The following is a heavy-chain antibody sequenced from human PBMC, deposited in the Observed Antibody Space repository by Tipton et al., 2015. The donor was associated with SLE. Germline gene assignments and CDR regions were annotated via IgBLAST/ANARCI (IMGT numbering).Heavy chain of an antibody. J-gene: IGHJ6*02. CDR2: ISAYNGNT. CDR3: ARDSRILWFREPTCYGMDV. V-gene: IGHV1-18*01. Sequence: QLVQSGAEVKKPGASVKVSCKASGYTFTSYGISWVRQAPGQGLEWMGWISAYNGNTNYAQKLQGRVTMTTDTSTSTAYMELRSLRSDDTAVYYCARDSRILWFREPTCYGMDVWGQGTTVTVSS. CDR1: GYTFTSYG. D-gene: IGHD3-10*01.